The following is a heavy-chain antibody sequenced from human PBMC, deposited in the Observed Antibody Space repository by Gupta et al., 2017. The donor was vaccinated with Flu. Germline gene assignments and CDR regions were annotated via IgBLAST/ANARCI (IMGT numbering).Heavy chain of an antibody. J-gene: IGHJ6*02. V-gene: IGHV3-48*03. Sequence: AQLVEAGGGLVQSGGSLRLSCTASGFTFNIHEMNWVRQAPGKGLEWISYISSTGATKYYADSVRGRFTISRDNAQNSLYLQMSSLRAEDTAVYYCARDPYNSLFYYALDVWGQGTTVTVSS. CDR2: ISSTGATK. CDR3: ARDPYNSLFYYALDV. D-gene: IGHD3-10*01. CDR1: GFTFNIHE.